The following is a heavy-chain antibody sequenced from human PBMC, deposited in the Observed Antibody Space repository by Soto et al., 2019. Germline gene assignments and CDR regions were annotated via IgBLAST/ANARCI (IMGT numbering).Heavy chain of an antibody. CDR1: GSTFSTYT. CDR2: ISRTRTYI. CDR3: VRVANDLNYFDY. V-gene: IGHV3-21*01. Sequence: GGSLRLSCAASGSTFSTYTMNWVRQAPGKGLEWVSSISRTRTYIYYADSVKGRFTISRDDANNSLYLQMHSLRAEDTAVYYCVRVANDLNYFDYWGQGALVTVSS. J-gene: IGHJ4*02.